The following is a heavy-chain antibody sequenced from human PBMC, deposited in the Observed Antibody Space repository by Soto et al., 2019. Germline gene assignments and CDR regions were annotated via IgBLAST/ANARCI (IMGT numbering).Heavy chain of an antibody. CDR3: AYRASVGAYCFDP. CDR1: GFLVTPVGRG. Sequence: SGPTVVNARQTLTLPWAFSGFLVTPVGRGVGWIRQPPGKALEWLALTYWNDDKRYIPSLKSRLTITKDTSKNQVVLTMANMEPVDTATYYCAYRASVGAYCFDPWGQGTLVTVSS. J-gene: IGHJ5*02. V-gene: IGHV2-5*01. D-gene: IGHD1-26*01. CDR2: TYWNDDK.